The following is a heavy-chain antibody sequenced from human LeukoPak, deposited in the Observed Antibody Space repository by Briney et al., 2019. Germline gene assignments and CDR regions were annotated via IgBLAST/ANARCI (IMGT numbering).Heavy chain of an antibody. CDR3: ARTIVIRAGFDN. CDR1: GGSISSYY. V-gene: IGHV4-4*07. Sequence: SETLSLTCTVSGGSISSYYWSWIRQPAGKGLEWIGRIYTSGSTNYNPSLKSRVTMSVDTSKNHFSLKLTSVTAADTAVYYCARTIVIRAGFDNWGPGTLVSVSS. CDR2: IYTSGST. J-gene: IGHJ4*02. D-gene: IGHD2/OR15-2a*01.